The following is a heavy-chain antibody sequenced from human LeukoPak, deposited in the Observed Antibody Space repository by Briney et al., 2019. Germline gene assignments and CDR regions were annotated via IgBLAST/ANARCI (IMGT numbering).Heavy chain of an antibody. CDR1: GFTFSSYG. CDR3: AKGEYYYDSSGDY. Sequence: GGSLRLSCAASGFTFSSYGVHWVRQAPGKGLEWVAVIWYDGSNKYYADSVKGRFTISRDNSKNTLYLQMNSLRAEDTAVYYCAKGEYYYDSSGDYWGQGTLVTVSS. J-gene: IGHJ4*02. CDR2: IWYDGSNK. V-gene: IGHV3-33*06. D-gene: IGHD3-22*01.